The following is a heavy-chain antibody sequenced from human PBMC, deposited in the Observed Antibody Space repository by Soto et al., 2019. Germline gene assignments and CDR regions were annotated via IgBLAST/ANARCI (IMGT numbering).Heavy chain of an antibody. V-gene: IGHV3-30*03. D-gene: IGHD6-19*01. CDR1: GFTFSTYN. CDR3: ARRYGWLYFDY. J-gene: IGHJ4*02. CDR2: ISYDGSNK. Sequence: GGSLRLSCAASGFTFSTYNMNWVRQAPGKGLEWVAVISYDGSNKYYADSVKGRFTISRDNSKNTLYLQMNSLRAEDTALYYCARRYGWLYFDYWGQGSLVTVSS.